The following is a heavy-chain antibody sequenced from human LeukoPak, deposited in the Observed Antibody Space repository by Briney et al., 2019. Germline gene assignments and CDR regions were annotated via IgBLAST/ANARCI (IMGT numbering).Heavy chain of an antibody. CDR3: AREQGNRITGTTGSDMDV. D-gene: IGHD1-7*01. Sequence: ASVKVSCKASGGSFNRYAISWVRQAPGQGLEWMGRINPNSGGTNYAQKFQGRVTMTRDTSISTAYMELSRLRSDDTAVYYCAREQGNRITGTTGSDMDVWGQGTTVTVSS. J-gene: IGHJ6*02. CDR1: GGSFNRYA. V-gene: IGHV1-2*06. CDR2: INPNSGGT.